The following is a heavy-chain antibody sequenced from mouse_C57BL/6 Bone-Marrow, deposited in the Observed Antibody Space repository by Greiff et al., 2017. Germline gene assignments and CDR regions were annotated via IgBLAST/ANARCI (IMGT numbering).Heavy chain of an antibody. D-gene: IGHD1-2*01. CDR2: IYPRSGNT. Sequence: VQLQQSGAELARPGASVKLSCKASGYTFTSYGISWVKQRTGQGLEWIGEIYPRSGNTYYNEKFKGKATLTADKSSSTAYMELRSLTSEDSAVYFCARGDITTIYFDYWGQGTTLTVSS. V-gene: IGHV1-81*01. CDR1: GYTFTSYG. J-gene: IGHJ2*01. CDR3: ARGDITTIYFDY.